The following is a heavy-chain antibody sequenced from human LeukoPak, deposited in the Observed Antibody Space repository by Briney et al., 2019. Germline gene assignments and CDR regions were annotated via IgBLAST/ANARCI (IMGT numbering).Heavy chain of an antibody. D-gene: IGHD3-16*01. V-gene: IGHV1-69*04. CDR2: IIPILGIA. CDR1: GGTLSSYA. Sequence: SVKVSCKASGGTLSSYAISWVRQAPGQGLEWMGRIIPILGIANYAQKFQGRVTITADKSTSTAYMELSSLRSEDTAVYYCARDTSGYFDYWGQGTLVTVSS. CDR3: ARDTSGYFDY. J-gene: IGHJ4*02.